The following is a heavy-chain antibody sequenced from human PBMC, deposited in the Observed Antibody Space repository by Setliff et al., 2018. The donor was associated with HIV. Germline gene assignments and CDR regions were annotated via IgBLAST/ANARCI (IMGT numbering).Heavy chain of an antibody. CDR3: AKGGAYSSGSMRALDI. Sequence: ASVKVSCKASGYTFTNYGITWVRQAPGQGLEWMGWISVYNGKIDYAQKFQGRVTMTTETSTSTAHMELRSLRSDDTAVYYCAKGGAYSSGSMRALDIWGQGTMVTVSS. D-gene: IGHD6-19*01. J-gene: IGHJ3*02. V-gene: IGHV1-18*01. CDR2: ISVYNGKI. CDR1: GYTFTNYG.